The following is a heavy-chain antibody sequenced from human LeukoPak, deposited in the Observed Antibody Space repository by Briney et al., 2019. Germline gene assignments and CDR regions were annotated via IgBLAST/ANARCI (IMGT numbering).Heavy chain of an antibody. CDR2: ISGSDGTT. D-gene: IGHD3-22*01. J-gene: IGHJ4*02. CDR1: GFTFSRFA. V-gene: IGHV3-23*01. Sequence: PGGSLRLSCAASGFTFSRFAMSWVRKAPGKDLEWVSSISGSDGTTYYAESVEGPFTITRDNSKNILYLQMNSLRADDTAVYYCAKDANYFDSSGYLIPFDYWGQGTLVTVSS. CDR3: AKDANYFDSSGYLIPFDY.